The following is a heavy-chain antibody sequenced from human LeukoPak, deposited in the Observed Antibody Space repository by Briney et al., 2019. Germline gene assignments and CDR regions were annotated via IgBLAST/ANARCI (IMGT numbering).Heavy chain of an antibody. J-gene: IGHJ4*02. CDR3: ARDQGRYSSSWYLDY. Sequence: PGGSLRLSCAASGFTFSSYAMSWVRQAPGKGLEWVSAISGSGGSTYYADSVKGRFTISRDNSKNTLYLQMNSLRAEDTAVYYCARDQGRYSSSWYLDYWGQGTLVTVSS. CDR2: ISGSGGST. V-gene: IGHV3-23*01. CDR1: GFTFSSYA. D-gene: IGHD6-13*01.